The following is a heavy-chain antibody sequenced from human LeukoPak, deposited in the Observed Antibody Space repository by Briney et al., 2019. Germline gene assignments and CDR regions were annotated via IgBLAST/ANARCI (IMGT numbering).Heavy chain of an antibody. CDR2: IYSGGST. Sequence: PGGSLRLSCAASGFTVSSNYMSWVRQAPGKGLEWVSVIYSGGSTYYADSVTGRFTISRDNSKNTLYLQMHSLSAEDTAVYYCAREKPESPPYGMDVWGQGTTVTVSS. CDR1: GFTVSSNY. J-gene: IGHJ6*02. D-gene: IGHD1-14*01. V-gene: IGHV3-53*01. CDR3: AREKPESPPYGMDV.